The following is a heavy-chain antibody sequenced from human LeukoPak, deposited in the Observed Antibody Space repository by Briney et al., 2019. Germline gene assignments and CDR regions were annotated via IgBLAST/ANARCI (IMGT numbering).Heavy chain of an antibody. CDR1: GFTFSSYE. CDR2: ISSSGSTI. V-gene: IGHV3-48*03. Sequence: PGGSLRLSCAASGFTFSSYEMNWVRQAPGKGLEWVSYISSSGSTIYYADSVKGRFTISRDNAKNSLYLQMNSLRAEDTAVYYCASTIKVVAAIYYWGQGTLVTVSS. D-gene: IGHD2-15*01. CDR3: ASTIKVVAAIYY. J-gene: IGHJ4*02.